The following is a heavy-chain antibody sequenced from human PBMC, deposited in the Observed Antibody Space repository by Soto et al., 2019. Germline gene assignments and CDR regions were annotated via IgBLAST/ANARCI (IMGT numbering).Heavy chain of an antibody. CDR3: ARVGGDDFGDYGGFDY. CDR2: IYYSGRT. J-gene: IGHJ4*02. Sequence: SETLSLTCTVSGGSIRDYFCTWIRQPPWKGLEWIGYIYYSGRTNYNPPLKSRVSISVDTSKNHFSLQLRSVTAADTAVYYCARVGGDDFGDYGGFDYWGQGTLVTVSS. V-gene: IGHV4-59*01. D-gene: IGHD4-17*01. CDR1: GGSIRDYF.